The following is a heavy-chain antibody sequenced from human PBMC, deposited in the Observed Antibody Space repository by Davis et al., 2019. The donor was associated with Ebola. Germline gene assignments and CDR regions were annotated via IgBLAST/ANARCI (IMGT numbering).Heavy chain of an antibody. CDR3: TRHAPGDLGY. Sequence: GESLKISCKAFGYDFPSEWIGWVRQMPGKGLEWMAIVYPGDSDTRYSPTFQGQVNVSVDKSINTAYLQWTSLKASDSAMYYCTRHAPGDLGYWGQGTLVTVS. J-gene: IGHJ4*02. CDR2: VYPGDSDT. V-gene: IGHV5-51*01. CDR1: GYDFPSEW. D-gene: IGHD3-16*01.